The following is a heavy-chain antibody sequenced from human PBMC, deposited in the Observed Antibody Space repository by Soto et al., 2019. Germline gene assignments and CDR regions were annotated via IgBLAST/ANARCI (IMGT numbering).Heavy chain of an antibody. V-gene: IGHV3-23*01. J-gene: IGHJ4*02. CDR3: AKNQHAMAHDY. CDR2: ISSSGAST. CDR1: GFTFRSSP. Sequence: GGSLRLSCAVSGFTFRSSPMSWVRQAPGKELEWVSTISSSGASTDYADSVKGRFTISRDNSQNTLNLQMNSLRAEDTAIYYCAKNQHAMAHDYWGPGTLVTVSS. D-gene: IGHD2-8*01.